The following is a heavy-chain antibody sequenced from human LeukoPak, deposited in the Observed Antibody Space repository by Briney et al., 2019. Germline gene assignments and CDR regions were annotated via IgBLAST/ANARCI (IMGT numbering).Heavy chain of an antibody. CDR2: ISYDGSNK. Sequence: GGSLRLSCAASGFTLSSYAMHWIRQAPGKGLEWVAVISYDGSNKYYADSVKGRFTISRDNSKNTLYLQMNSLRAEDTAVYYCARGQGYYGMDVWGQGTTVTVSS. V-gene: IGHV3-30-3*01. J-gene: IGHJ6*02. CDR3: ARGQGYYGMDV. CDR1: GFTLSSYA.